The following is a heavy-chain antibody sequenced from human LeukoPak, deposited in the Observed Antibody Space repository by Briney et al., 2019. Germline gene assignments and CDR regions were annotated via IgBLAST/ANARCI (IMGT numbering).Heavy chain of an antibody. Sequence: SETLSLTCSVCGGSTNSYYWSWIRQSGGKGLEWIGRIYSSGSTVYNPSLNSRLTMSIDTSKNQFSLTLKSVTATDTAVYYCTRVKASSTSWTFDQWGQGALVTVSS. CDR2: IYSSGST. V-gene: IGHV4-4*07. CDR1: GGSTNSYY. D-gene: IGHD2-2*01. CDR3: TRVKASSTSWTFDQ. J-gene: IGHJ4*02.